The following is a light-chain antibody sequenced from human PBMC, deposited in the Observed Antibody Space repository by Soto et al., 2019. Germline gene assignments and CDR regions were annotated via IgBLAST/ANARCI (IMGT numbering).Light chain of an antibody. Sequence: QSVLTQPPSVSAAPRQKVTISCSGSRSNVGINYVAWYQQLPGAAPKLLIYDTNKRTSGIPDRFSGSKSGTSATLDITGLQTGDEADYYCVTWDNTLTAVVFGGGTKLTVL. CDR3: VTWDNTLTAVV. J-gene: IGLJ2*01. V-gene: IGLV1-51*01. CDR2: DTN. CDR1: RSNVGINY.